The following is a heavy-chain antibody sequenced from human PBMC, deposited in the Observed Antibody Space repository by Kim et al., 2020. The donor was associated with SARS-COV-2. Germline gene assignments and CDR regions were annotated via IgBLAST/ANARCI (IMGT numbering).Heavy chain of an antibody. CDR1: GFTFSSYA. V-gene: IGHV3-30*04. Sequence: GGSLRLSCAASGFTFSSYAMHWVRQAPGKGLEWVAVISYDGSNKYYADSVKGRFTISRDNSKNTLYLQMNSLRAEDTAVYYCAKGGVAAAGHGSGWTYWGQGTLVTVSS. J-gene: IGHJ4*02. CDR3: AKGGVAAAGHGSGWTY. CDR2: ISYDGSNK. D-gene: IGHD6-13*01.